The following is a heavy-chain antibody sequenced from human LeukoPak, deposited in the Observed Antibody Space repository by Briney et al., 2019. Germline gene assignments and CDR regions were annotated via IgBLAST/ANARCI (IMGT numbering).Heavy chain of an antibody. Sequence: AGSLRLSCAASGFTFSSYWMSWVRQAPGKGLEWVANIKQDGSEKYYVDSVKGRFTISRDNAKNSLYLQMNSLRAEDTAVYYCARDHGLQYYYYGMDVWGQGTTVTVSS. CDR2: IKQDGSEK. CDR1: GFTFSSYW. CDR3: ARDHGLQYYYYGMDV. D-gene: IGHD4-11*01. J-gene: IGHJ6*02. V-gene: IGHV3-7*05.